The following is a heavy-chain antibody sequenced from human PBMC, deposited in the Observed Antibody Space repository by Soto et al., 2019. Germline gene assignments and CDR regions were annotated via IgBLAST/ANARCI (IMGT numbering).Heavy chain of an antibody. J-gene: IGHJ3*02. V-gene: IGHV3-74*01. D-gene: IGHD6-19*01. CDR3: TRGHSSGSGFDI. CDR1: GLTFSRDW. CDR2: MNSDGSNT. Sequence: EVQLVESGGGLVQPGGSLRLSCAASGLTFSRDWMHWVRQAPGKGLVWVSRMNSDGSNTAYADSVRGRFTISRDNAKNTLFLQMNSLRSEDTAGYYCTRGHSSGSGFDIWGQGTMVTVSS.